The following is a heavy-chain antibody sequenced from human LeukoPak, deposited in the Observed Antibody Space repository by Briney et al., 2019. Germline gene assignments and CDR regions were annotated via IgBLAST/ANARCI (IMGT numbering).Heavy chain of an antibody. CDR3: ARDGDGEYYFDY. D-gene: IGHD2-21*01. Sequence: ASVKVSCKASGYTFSSYDMNWVRQAPGQGLEWMGIINPSGGSTSYAQKFQGRVTMTRDTSTSTVYMELSSLRSEDTAVYYCARDGDGEYYFDYWGQGTLVTVSS. CDR1: GYTFSSYD. V-gene: IGHV1-46*01. J-gene: IGHJ4*02. CDR2: INPSGGST.